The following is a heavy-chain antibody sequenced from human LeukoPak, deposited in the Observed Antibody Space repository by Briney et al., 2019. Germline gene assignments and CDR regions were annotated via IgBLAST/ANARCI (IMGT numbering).Heavy chain of an antibody. D-gene: IGHD2-8*02. CDR3: ARFWWGAHAFDI. CDR2: INHSGST. V-gene: IGHV4-34*01. Sequence: PSETLSLTCAVYGGSFSGFYWRWIRQPPGKGLEWIGEINHSGSTNYNPSLKSRVTISVDTSKNQFSLKLSSVTAADTAVYYCARFWWGAHAFDIWGQGTMVTVSS. J-gene: IGHJ3*02. CDR1: GGSFSGFY.